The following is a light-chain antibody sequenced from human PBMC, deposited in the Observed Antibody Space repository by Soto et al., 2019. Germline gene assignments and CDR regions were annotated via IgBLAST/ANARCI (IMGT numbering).Light chain of an antibody. CDR3: QQSYSTPLT. V-gene: IGKV1-39*01. CDR1: QSIGGF. J-gene: IGKJ4*01. Sequence: DIQMTQSPSSLSVSVGDRVTIPGRASQSIGGFLNWYQQKLGKAPKLMIYAASSLQSGVPSRFSGSGAGTDFTLTISSLQPEDFATYYCQQSYSTPLTFGGGTKVDIK. CDR2: AAS.